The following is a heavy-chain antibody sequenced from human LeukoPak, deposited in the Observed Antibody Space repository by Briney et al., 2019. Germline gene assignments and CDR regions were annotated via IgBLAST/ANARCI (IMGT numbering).Heavy chain of an antibody. CDR2: IWYDGNNK. V-gene: IGHV3-33*01. J-gene: IGHJ6*04. Sequence: GRSLRLSCAASGFSFSAYGMHWVRQAPGKGLEWVALIWYDGNNKYYADSVKGRFTISRDNSKNTLYLQMNSLRAEDTAVYYCARGSESYDYYSYGMDVWGKGTTVTV. CDR1: GFSFSAYG. D-gene: IGHD5-12*01. CDR3: ARGSESYDYYSYGMDV.